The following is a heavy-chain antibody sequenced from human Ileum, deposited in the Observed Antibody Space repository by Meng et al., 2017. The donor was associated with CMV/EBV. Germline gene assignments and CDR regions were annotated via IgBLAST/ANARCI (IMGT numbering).Heavy chain of an antibody. Sequence: FTFSSYAMHWVRQAPGKGLGWVAFISSDGRNNYYADYADSVKGRLTISRDNSKNTLYLQMNSLGPEDTAVYYCAREARGGSGTLDYWGQGTLVTVSS. V-gene: IGHV3-30*04. CDR2: ISSDGRNN. CDR3: AREARGGSGTLDY. J-gene: IGHJ4*02. CDR1: FTFSSYA. D-gene: IGHD3-10*01.